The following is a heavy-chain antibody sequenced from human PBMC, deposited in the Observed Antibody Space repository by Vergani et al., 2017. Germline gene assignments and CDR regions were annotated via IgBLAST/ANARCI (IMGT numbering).Heavy chain of an antibody. J-gene: IGHJ5*02. CDR3: ARGNPNWFDP. Sequence: QVQLQQWGAGLLKPSETLSLTCAVYGGSFSGYYWGWIRQPPGKGLEWIGEINHSGSTNYNPSLKSRVTISVDTSKNQFSLKLSSVTAADTAVYYCARGNPNWFDPWGQGTLVTVSS. V-gene: IGHV4-34*01. CDR1: GGSFSGYY. CDR2: INHSGST.